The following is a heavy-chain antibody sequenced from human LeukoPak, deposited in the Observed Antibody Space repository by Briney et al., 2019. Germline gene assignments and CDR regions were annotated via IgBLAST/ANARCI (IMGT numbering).Heavy chain of an antibody. V-gene: IGHV1-24*01. Sequence: GASVTVSCKVSGNSLSELSIQWVRQAPGKGLECMGGFDPEEAKMVYAQNLQGRVTMTEDSSTQTAYMELSGLTSDDTAVYYCTTRSGDFWSGFVNWGQGTLVTVSS. J-gene: IGHJ4*02. CDR2: FDPEEAKM. CDR3: TTRSGDFWSGFVN. D-gene: IGHD3-3*01. CDR1: GNSLSELS.